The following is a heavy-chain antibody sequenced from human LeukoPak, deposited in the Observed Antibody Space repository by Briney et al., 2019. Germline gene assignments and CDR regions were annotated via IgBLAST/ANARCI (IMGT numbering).Heavy chain of an antibody. V-gene: IGHV4-4*09. Sequence: SETLSLTCTVSGCSISSYYWSWIRQPPGKGLEWIGYIYTSGSTNYNPSLKSRVTISVDTSKNQFSLKLSSVTAADTAVYYCASNYDSSGYYSYWGQGTLVTVSS. CDR2: IYTSGST. CDR3: ASNYDSSGYYSY. CDR1: GCSISSYY. D-gene: IGHD3-22*01. J-gene: IGHJ4*02.